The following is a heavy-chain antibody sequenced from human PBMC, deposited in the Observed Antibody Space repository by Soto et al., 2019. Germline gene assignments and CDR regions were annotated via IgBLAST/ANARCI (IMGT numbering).Heavy chain of an antibody. Sequence: GGSLRLSCAASGFTSSSYSMNWVRQAPGKGLECVSSISSSSGYMYYADSVKGRFTISRDNAKNSLYLQMNSLRAEDTAVYYCARTVIPAPYYYGMDVWGQGTTVTVSS. J-gene: IGHJ6*02. CDR2: ISSSSGYM. D-gene: IGHD2-2*01. CDR1: GFTSSSYS. V-gene: IGHV3-21*06. CDR3: ARTVIPAPYYYGMDV.